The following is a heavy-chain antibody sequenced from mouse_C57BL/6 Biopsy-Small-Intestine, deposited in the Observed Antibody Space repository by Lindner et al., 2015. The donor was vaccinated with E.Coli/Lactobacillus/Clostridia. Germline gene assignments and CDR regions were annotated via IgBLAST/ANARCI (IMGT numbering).Heavy chain of an antibody. D-gene: IGHD2-4*01. CDR2: ILPGSGRI. CDR1: GYTFTGYW. Sequence: QLQESGAELMKPGASVKLSCKATGYTFTGYWIEWVKQRPGHGLEWIGEILPGSGRIKYNEKFKGKATFTADTSSNTAYMQVSSLTTEDSATYYCAKEGDYDYDAVDYWGQGTTLTVSS. V-gene: IGHV1-9*01. J-gene: IGHJ2*01. CDR3: AKEGDYDYDAVDY.